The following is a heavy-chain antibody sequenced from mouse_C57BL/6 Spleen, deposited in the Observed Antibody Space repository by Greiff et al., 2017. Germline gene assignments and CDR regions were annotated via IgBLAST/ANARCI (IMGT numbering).Heavy chain of an antibody. CDR1: GYTFTDYN. CDR3: ARLGLYYYGSSYAMDY. CDR2: INPNNGGT. J-gene: IGHJ4*01. Sequence: VQLQQSGPELVKPGASVKIPCKASGYTFTDYNMDWVKQSHGKSLEWIGDINPNNGGTIYNQKFKGKATLTVDKSSSTAYMELRSLTSEDTAVYYCARLGLYYYGSSYAMDYWGQGTSVTVSS. D-gene: IGHD1-1*01. V-gene: IGHV1-18*01.